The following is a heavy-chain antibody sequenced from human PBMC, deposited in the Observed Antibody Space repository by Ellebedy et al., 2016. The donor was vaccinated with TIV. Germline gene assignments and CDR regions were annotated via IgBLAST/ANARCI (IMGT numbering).Heavy chain of an antibody. D-gene: IGHD3-10*01. CDR1: GFSFSSYG. CDR3: ARGLYGSGTYSFDY. CDR2: ITSDGSTM. J-gene: IGHJ4*02. Sequence: PGGSLRLSCAASGFSFSSYGMNWVRQAPGKGLEWVSYITSDGSTMYYADSVKGRFTISRDNAKNSLYLQLNSLRDEDTAVYSCARGLYGSGTYSFDYWGQGTLVTVSS. V-gene: IGHV3-48*02.